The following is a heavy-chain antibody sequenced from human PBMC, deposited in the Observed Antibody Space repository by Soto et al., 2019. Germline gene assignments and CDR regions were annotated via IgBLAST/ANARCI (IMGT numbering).Heavy chain of an antibody. CDR2: VSSYNGNT. D-gene: IGHD3-10*01. CDR3: AREVEGSYSPADF. CDR1: GYTFTDHG. J-gene: IGHJ4*02. Sequence: ASVKVSCKTSGYTFTDHGIDWVLQAPGQGLEWVGWVSSYNGNTNYAYNLKDRVIMTTDASTSTAYMELRGLRSDDTAAYYCAREVEGSYSPADFWGQGTPVTVSS. V-gene: IGHV1-18*01.